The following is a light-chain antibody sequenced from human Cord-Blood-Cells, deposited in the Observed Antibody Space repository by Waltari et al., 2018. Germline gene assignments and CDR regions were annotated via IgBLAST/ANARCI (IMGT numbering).Light chain of an antibody. Sequence: EIVLTQSPATLSLSPGERANLSCRASQSVSSYLAWYQQKPGQAPRLLIYDASNRATGIPARFSGSGSGTDFTLTISILEPEDFAVYYCQQRSNWPPFTFGPGTKVDIK. CDR3: QQRSNWPPFT. J-gene: IGKJ3*01. CDR2: DAS. V-gene: IGKV3-11*01. CDR1: QSVSSY.